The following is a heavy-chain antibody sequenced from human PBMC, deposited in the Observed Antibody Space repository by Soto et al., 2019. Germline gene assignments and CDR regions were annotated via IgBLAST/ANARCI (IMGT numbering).Heavy chain of an antibody. V-gene: IGHV3-33*01. J-gene: IGHJ4*02. Sequence: PGGSLRLSCAASGFTFISYGMHWVRQAPGKGLEWVAVIWYDGSNKYYADSVKGRFTISRDDSKNTLYLQMNSLRAEDTAVYYCARDAGTHWGQGTLVTVSS. CDR3: ARDAGTH. CDR2: IWYDGSNK. D-gene: IGHD1-1*01. CDR1: GFTFISYG.